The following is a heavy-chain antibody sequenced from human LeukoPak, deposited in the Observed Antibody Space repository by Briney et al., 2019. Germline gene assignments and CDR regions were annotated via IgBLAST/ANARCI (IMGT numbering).Heavy chain of an antibody. CDR3: ARDRFNWFDP. V-gene: IGHV1-2*02. Sequence: GASVKSPCKASGYTFTGYYMHWVRQAPGQGLEWMGWINPNSGGTNYAQKFQGRVTMTRDTSTSTAYMELSRLRSDDTAVYYCARDRFNWFDPWGHGNLFPVSS. CDR1: GYTFTGYY. CDR2: INPNSGGT. J-gene: IGHJ5*02.